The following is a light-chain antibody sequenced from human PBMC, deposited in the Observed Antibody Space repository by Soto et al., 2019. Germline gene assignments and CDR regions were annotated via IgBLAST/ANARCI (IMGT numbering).Light chain of an antibody. V-gene: IGKV3-20*01. Sequence: EIVLTQSPGTLSLSPGERATLSCRASQSITGSYLAWYQQKPGQAPRLLIYGASSRATGIPDRFSGSGSGTDFTLTISRLELVAVYYCQQYGSSAWTFGQGTKVEIK. CDR1: QSITGSY. J-gene: IGKJ1*01. CDR3: QQYGSSAWT. CDR2: GAS.